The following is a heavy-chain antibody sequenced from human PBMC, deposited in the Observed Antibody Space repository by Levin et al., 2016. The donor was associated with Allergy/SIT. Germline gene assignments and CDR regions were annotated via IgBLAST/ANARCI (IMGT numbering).Heavy chain of an antibody. Sequence: GESLKISCAASGFSLKAYSVSWIRQSPGKGLEWISYITSDSSFTRYADSVKGRFTISRDNAKNTLFLQMNSLRAEDTAVYYCATHLYGSGTLYEYWGQGALVTVSS. CDR1: GFSLKAYS. CDR2: ITSDSSFT. V-gene: IGHV3-11*06. J-gene: IGHJ4*02. D-gene: IGHD3-10*01. CDR3: ATHLYGSGTLYEY.